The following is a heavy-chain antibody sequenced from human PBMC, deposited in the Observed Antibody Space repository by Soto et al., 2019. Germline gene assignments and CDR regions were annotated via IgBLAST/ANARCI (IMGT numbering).Heavy chain of an antibody. CDR2: IYYSGST. V-gene: IGHV4-59*08. CDR1: GGSISSYY. CDR3: ARRRPIGAFDY. D-gene: IGHD3-16*01. Sequence: QVQLQESGPGLVKPSETLSLTCTVSGGSISSYYWSWIRQPPGKGLEWIGYIYYSGSTNYNPSLKSRLTISVDTSKNQFSLKLSSVTAADTAVYYCARRRPIGAFDYWGQGTLVTVSS. J-gene: IGHJ4*02.